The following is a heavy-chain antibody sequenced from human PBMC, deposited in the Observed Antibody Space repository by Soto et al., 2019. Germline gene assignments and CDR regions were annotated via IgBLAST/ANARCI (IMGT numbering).Heavy chain of an antibody. Sequence: EVQLVESGGVVVQPGGSLRLSCAASGFTFDDYTMHWVRQAPGKGLEWVSLISWDGGSTYYADSVKGRFTISRDNSKNSLYLQMNSLRTEDTALYYCAKDSGYADYYYDSSGYCFDYWGQGTLVTVSS. CDR1: GFTFDDYT. D-gene: IGHD3-22*01. CDR3: AKDSGYADYYYDSSGYCFDY. J-gene: IGHJ4*02. CDR2: ISWDGGST. V-gene: IGHV3-43*01.